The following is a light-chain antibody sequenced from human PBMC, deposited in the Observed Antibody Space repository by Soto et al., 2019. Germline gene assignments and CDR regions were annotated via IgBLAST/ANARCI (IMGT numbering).Light chain of an antibody. Sequence: EIVMTQSPATLSVSPGGRATLSCRASQSISDTLAWHQQRPGQAPRLLIYSASSRAPAFPARFSGSGSGTDFTLTISSLQSEDSAVYYCQQYNNWPWTFGQGTEVDIK. CDR3: QQYNNWPWT. V-gene: IGKV3-15*01. CDR1: QSISDT. CDR2: SAS. J-gene: IGKJ1*01.